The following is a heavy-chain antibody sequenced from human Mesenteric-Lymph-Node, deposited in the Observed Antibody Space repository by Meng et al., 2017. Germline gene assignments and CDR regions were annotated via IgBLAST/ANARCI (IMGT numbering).Heavy chain of an antibody. CDR1: GGSISSGGFY. J-gene: IGHJ2*01. D-gene: IGHD3-22*01. Sequence: QVRVQASGPGLVKPSQALSLTCTVSGGSISSGGFYWSWIRQHPGKGLEWIGYIYYSGSTYYNPSLKSRVTISVDTSKNQFSLKLSSVTAADTAVYYCARGYYDSSGYGYWYFDLWGRGTLVTVSS. CDR3: ARGYYDSSGYGYWYFDL. CDR2: IYYSGST. V-gene: IGHV4-30-4*08.